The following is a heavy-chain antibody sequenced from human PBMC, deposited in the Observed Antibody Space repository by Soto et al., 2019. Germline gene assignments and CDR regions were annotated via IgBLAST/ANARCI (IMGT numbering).Heavy chain of an antibody. V-gene: IGHV1-24*01. D-gene: IGHD1-26*01. CDR3: ATGLSGSYPFDY. CDR2: FDPEDGET. Sequence: ASVEVSCKVSGYTLTELFMHWVRQAPGKGLEWMGGFDPEDGETIYAQKFQGRVTMTEDTSTDTAYMELSSLRSEDTAVYYCATGLSGSYPFDYWGQGTLVTVSS. J-gene: IGHJ4*02. CDR1: GYTLTELF.